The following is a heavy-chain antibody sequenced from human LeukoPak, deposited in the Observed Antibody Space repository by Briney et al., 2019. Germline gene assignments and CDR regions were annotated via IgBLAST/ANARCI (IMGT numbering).Heavy chain of an antibody. V-gene: IGHV4-4*07. Sequence: SETLSLTCTVSGGSISSYYWSWIRQPAGKGLEWIGRIYTSGSTNYNPSLKSRVTMSVDTPKNQFSLKLSSVTAADTAVYYCARDKQGISYYYYYYGMDVWGQGTTVTVSS. CDR3: ARDKQGISYYYYYYGMDV. D-gene: IGHD1-14*01. CDR2: IYTSGST. J-gene: IGHJ6*02. CDR1: GGSISSYY.